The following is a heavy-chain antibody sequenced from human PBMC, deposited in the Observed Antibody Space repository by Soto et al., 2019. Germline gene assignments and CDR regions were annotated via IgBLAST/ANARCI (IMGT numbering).Heavy chain of an antibody. V-gene: IGHV3-15*01. Sequence: GGSLRLSCAGSGFPFRSSWMTWVRQAPGRGLEWVGRIKTNADGGTTSYGTPVRGRFTISRDDSNNMLYLQMSSLKPADTGIYYCTTDALLRYYGWSPCWGQGTLVTVSS. D-gene: IGHD3-9*01. CDR2: IKTNADGGTT. J-gene: IGHJ4*02. CDR1: GFPFRSSW. CDR3: TTDALLRYYGWSPC.